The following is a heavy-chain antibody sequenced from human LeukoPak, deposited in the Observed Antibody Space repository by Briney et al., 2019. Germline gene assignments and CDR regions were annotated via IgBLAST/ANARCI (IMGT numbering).Heavy chain of an antibody. CDR2: IGGDGATT. CDR1: GAAFSILA. D-gene: IGHD5-18*01. CDR3: ATGYNYYYDY. J-gene: IGHJ4*02. V-gene: IGHV3-64*02. Sequence: GESLRLSCAVSGAAFSILAMNWFRQFPGKGLEFVSAIGGDGATTHYADSVRGRFTISRDNSKNTVHLQMGSLRPEDMAVYYCATGYNYYYDYWGQGTLVSVSS.